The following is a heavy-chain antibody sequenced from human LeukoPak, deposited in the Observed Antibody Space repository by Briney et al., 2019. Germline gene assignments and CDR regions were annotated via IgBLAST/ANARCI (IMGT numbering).Heavy chain of an antibody. J-gene: IGHJ4*02. CDR2: LYSGGNT. CDR3: ARDRSDGFDY. CDR1: GFTVSSNS. Sequence: GGSLRLSCAASGFTVSSNSMSWVRQAPGKGLEWVSVLYSGGNTYYADSVKGRFTISRDNSKNTLYLQINSLRTEDTAVYYCARDRSDGFDYWGQGTLVTVSS. V-gene: IGHV3-53*01.